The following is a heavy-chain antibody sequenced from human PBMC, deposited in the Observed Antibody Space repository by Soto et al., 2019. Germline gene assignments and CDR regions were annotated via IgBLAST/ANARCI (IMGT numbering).Heavy chain of an antibody. CDR1: GFTFSSYE. D-gene: IGHD2-2*01. Sequence: PGGSLRLSCAASGFTFSSYEMNWVRQAPGKGLEWVSYISSSGSTIYYADSVKGRFTISRDNAKNSLYLQMNSLRAEDTAVYYCAREEGYCSSTSCYEYLDPWGQGTLVTVSS. CDR2: ISSSGSTI. J-gene: IGHJ5*02. V-gene: IGHV3-48*03. CDR3: AREEGYCSSTSCYEYLDP.